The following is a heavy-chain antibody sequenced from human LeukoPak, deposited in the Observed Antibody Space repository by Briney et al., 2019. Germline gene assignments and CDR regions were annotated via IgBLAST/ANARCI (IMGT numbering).Heavy chain of an antibody. V-gene: IGHV4-59*12. CDR1: GGSISSYY. CDR2: IYYSGST. Sequence: SETLSLTCTVSGGSISSYYWSWIRQPPGKGLEWIGYIYYSGSTYYNPSLKSRVTMSVDTSKNQFSLKLSSVTAADTAVYYCAREYGDDNWFDPWGQGTLVTVSS. CDR3: AREYGDDNWFDP. J-gene: IGHJ5*02. D-gene: IGHD4-17*01.